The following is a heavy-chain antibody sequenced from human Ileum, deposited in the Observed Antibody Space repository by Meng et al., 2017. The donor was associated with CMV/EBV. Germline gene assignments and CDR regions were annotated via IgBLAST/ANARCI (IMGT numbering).Heavy chain of an antibody. CDR1: GFTFSSYV. J-gene: IGHJ4*02. Sequence: GESLKISCAASGFTFSSYVMTWVRQAPGKGLEWVSAISGSGDRTHSADSVKGRLTISRDNSQNTLYLQMSSLRPDDTAVYYCADDFWKERGYWGQGTPVTVSS. CDR3: ADDFWKERGY. CDR2: ISGSGDRT. D-gene: IGHD3-3*01. V-gene: IGHV3-23*01.